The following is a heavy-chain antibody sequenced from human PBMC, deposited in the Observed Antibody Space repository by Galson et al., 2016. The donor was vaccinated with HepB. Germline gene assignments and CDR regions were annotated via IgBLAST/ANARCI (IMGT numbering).Heavy chain of an antibody. CDR1: GFVFSNFG. D-gene: IGHD1-1*01. CDR2: IRTRRTT. Sequence: SLRLSCAASGFVFSNFGLSWVRQAPGKGLEWVAGIRTRRTTYYSDSVQGRFTISRDNSNNTLYLQMNGLRAEDTAVYYCAKERLVRRIFDHWGQGTLLTVSS. J-gene: IGHJ4*02. CDR3: AKERLVRRIFDH. V-gene: IGHV3-23*01.